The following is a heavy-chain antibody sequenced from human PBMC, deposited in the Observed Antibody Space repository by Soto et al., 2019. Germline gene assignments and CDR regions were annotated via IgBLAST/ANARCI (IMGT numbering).Heavy chain of an antibody. V-gene: IGHV4-59*01. D-gene: IGHD6-19*01. J-gene: IGHJ5*02. CDR1: GESISSYY. CDR3: ARSELSYSSGWYRSLGVQNWFDP. CDR2: LYYSGST. Sequence: PSETLSLTCTVSGESISSYYWRWIPNRHVWGSDRRPCLYYSGSTNYNPFLKSRVTISVDTSKNQSSLKRSSVTAADTAVYYCARSELSYSSGWYRSLGVQNWFDPWGQGTRGTVS.